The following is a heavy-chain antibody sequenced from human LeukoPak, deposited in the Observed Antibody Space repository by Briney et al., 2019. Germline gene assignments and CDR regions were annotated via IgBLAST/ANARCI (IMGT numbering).Heavy chain of an antibody. CDR3: ARAYCGGDCYSGFDY. CDR1: GFTFGKSA. D-gene: IGHD2-21*02. V-gene: IGHV3-23*01. Sequence: GGSLRLSCAASGFTFGKSAMSWVRQAPGKGLEWVSAIDGRRTYYEDSVKGRFTISRDNSKNTLYLQMNSLRAEDTAVYYCARAYCGGDCYSGFDYWGQGTLVTVSS. CDR2: IDGRRT. J-gene: IGHJ4*02.